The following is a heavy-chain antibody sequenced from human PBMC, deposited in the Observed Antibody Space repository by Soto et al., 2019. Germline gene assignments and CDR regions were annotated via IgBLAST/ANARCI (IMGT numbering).Heavy chain of an antibody. Sequence: EVQLVESGGGLVQPGGSLRLSCAASGFTVSSNYMSWVRQAPGKGLEWVSVIYSGGSTYYADSVKRRFTISRHNSKNTLYLQMNSLRAEDTAVYYCARDHSGYDLYYYYYMDVWGKGTTVTVSS. CDR1: GFTVSSNY. CDR3: ARDHSGYDLYYYYYMDV. D-gene: IGHD5-12*01. CDR2: IYSGGST. V-gene: IGHV3-53*04. J-gene: IGHJ6*03.